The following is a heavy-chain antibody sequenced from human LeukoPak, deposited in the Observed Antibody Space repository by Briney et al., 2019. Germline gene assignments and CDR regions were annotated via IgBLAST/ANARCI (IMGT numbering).Heavy chain of an antibody. CDR3: AKDGSYYYDSSGHWDY. Sequence: PGGSLRLSCAASGFTFSSYAMSWVRQAPGKGLESVSAISGSGGSTYYADSVKGRFTISRDNSKNTLYLQMNSLRAEDTAVYYCAKDGSYYYDSSGHWDYWGQGTLVTVSS. CDR1: GFTFSSYA. CDR2: ISGSGGST. D-gene: IGHD3-22*01. J-gene: IGHJ4*02. V-gene: IGHV3-23*01.